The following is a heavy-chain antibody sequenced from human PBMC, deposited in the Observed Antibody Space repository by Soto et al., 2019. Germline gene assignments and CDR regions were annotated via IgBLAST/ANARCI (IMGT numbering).Heavy chain of an antibody. J-gene: IGHJ6*02. CDR2: IKSKTDGGTT. CDR1: GFTFSNAW. Sequence: EVQLVESGGGLVKPGGSLRLSCAASGFTFSNAWMSWVRQAPGKGLEWVGRIKSKTDGGTTDYAAPVKGRFTISRDDSKNTLYLQMNSLKTEDTAVYYCTTDTYCSSTSCYRGDSYYYYGMDVWGQGTTVTVSS. CDR3: TTDTYCSSTSCYRGDSYYYYGMDV. V-gene: IGHV3-15*01. D-gene: IGHD2-2*01.